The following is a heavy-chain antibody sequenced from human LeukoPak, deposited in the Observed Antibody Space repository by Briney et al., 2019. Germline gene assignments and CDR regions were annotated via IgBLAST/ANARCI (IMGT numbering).Heavy chain of an antibody. D-gene: IGHD3-22*01. CDR1: GGTFSSYA. J-gene: IGHJ3*02. Sequence: ASVKVSCKASGGTFSSYAISWVRQAPGQGLEWMGGIIPIFGTANYAQKFQGRVTITADKSTSTAYMELSSLRSEDTAVYYCARDRYYYDSSGPPYDIWGQGTMVTVSS. CDR2: IIPIFGTA. V-gene: IGHV1-69*06. CDR3: ARDRYYYDSSGPPYDI.